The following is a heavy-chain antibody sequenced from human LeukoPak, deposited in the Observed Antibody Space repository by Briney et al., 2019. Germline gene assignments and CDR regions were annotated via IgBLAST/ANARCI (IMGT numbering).Heavy chain of an antibody. CDR3: ARGEDILTGYVFDY. D-gene: IGHD3-9*01. CDR2: ISSSGSTI. Sequence: GGSLRLSCAASGFTFSDYYMSWIRKAPGKGMEWVSYISSSGSTIYYADSMKGRFTISRDNAKNSLYLQMNSLRAEDTGVYYWARGEDILTGYVFDYWGQGTLVTVSS. CDR1: GFTFSDYY. V-gene: IGHV3-11*01. J-gene: IGHJ4*02.